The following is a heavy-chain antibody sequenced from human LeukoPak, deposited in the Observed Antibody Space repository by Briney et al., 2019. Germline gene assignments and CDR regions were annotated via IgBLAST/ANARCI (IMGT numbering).Heavy chain of an antibody. CDR1: GYTFTSYD. CDR2: INPDSGGT. CDR3: ARDFRSGMYPDNPPADY. Sequence: GASVKVSCKASGYTFTSYDINWVRQATGQGPEWMGWINPDSGGTNYAQMFQGRVTMSRDTSISTAYMELSRLRSDDTAVYYCARDFRSGMYPDNPPADYWGQGTLISVSS. V-gene: IGHV1-2*02. J-gene: IGHJ4*02. D-gene: IGHD1-26*01.